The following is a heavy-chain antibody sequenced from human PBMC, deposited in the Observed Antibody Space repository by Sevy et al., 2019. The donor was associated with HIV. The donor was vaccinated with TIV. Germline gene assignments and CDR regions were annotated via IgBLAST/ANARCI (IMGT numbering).Heavy chain of an antibody. J-gene: IGHJ4*02. V-gene: IGHV1-18*04. CDR2: ISAYNGNT. CDR1: GYTFTSYG. D-gene: IGHD3-22*01. Sequence: ASVKVSCKASGYTFTSYGISWVRQAPGQGLEWMGWISAYNGNTNYAQKLQGRVTITTDTSTSTAYMELRSLRSDDTAVYYCARDYYYDSSGYEYFDYWGQGTLVTVSS. CDR3: ARDYYYDSSGYEYFDY.